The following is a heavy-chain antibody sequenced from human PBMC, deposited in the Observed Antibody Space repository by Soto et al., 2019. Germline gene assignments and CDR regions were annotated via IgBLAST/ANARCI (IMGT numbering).Heavy chain of an antibody. CDR3: AGRLTTAASLDY. D-gene: IGHD1-1*01. CDR1: GLSVSNNH. CDR2: IHGGGSA. Sequence: VQLVESGGGLIQPGGSLRLSCAASGLSVSNNHMTWVRQAPGEGLEWVSLIHGGGSAYYADSVKGRFTISRDNSKNTLYLQMDSLRAEDTAIYYCAGRLTTAASLDYWGQGTLVTVSS. J-gene: IGHJ4*02. V-gene: IGHV3-53*01.